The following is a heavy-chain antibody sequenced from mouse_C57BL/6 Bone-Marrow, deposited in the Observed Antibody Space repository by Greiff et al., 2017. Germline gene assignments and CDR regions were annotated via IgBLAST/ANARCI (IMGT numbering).Heavy chain of an antibody. CDR1: GYTFTSYG. J-gene: IGHJ1*03. Sequence: VQLKESGAELARPGASVKLSCKASGYTFTSYGISWVKQRTGQGLEWIGEIYPRSGNTYYNEKFKGKATLTADKSSSTAYMELRSLTSEDSAVYFGARWDYGSSYRYCDVWGTGTTVTVSS. CDR3: ARWDYGSSYRYCDV. V-gene: IGHV1-81*01. D-gene: IGHD1-1*01. CDR2: IYPRSGNT.